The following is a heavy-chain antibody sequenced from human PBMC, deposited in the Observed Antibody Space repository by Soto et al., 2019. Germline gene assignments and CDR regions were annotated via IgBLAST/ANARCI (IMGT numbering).Heavy chain of an antibody. V-gene: IGHV3-48*03. Sequence: PWWSLRLSCSASVFTCSSYEMNWFRQAPGKGLEWVSYISSSGSTIYYADSVKGRFTISRDNAKNSLYLQMNSLRAEDTAVYYCARGTMIGGRDYFDYWGQGTLVTVSS. CDR3: ARGTMIGGRDYFDY. CDR2: ISSSGSTI. J-gene: IGHJ4*02. D-gene: IGHD3-22*01. CDR1: VFTCSSYE.